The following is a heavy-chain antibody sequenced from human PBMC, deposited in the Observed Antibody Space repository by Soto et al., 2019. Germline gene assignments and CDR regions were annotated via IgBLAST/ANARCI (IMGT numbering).Heavy chain of an antibody. CDR2: IYYSGSN. V-gene: IGHV4-59*01. CDR3: AKWDTSMNAFDI. D-gene: IGHD5-18*01. Sequence: VQLQESGPGLVKPSETLSLTCTVSGGSTSSYYWNWIRQPPGKRLEWIGYIYYSGSNDYNPSLKSRVTMSVDTSKNHFSLKLTSVTAADTAVYYCAKWDTSMNAFDIWGQGTMVTVSS. J-gene: IGHJ3*02. CDR1: GGSTSSYY.